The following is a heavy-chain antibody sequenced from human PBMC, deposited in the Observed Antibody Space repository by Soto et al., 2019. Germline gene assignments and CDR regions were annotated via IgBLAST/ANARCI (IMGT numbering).Heavy chain of an antibody. V-gene: IGHV3-30*18. CDR1: GFTFSSYG. D-gene: IGHD2-2*01. Sequence: ESGGGVVQPGRSLRLSCAASGFTFSSYGMHWVRQAPGKGLEWVAVISYDGSNKYYADSVKGRFTISRDNSKNTLYLQMNSLRAEDTAVYYCAKDFVVVPAAMKISYYYYYMDVWGKGTTVTVSS. CDR2: ISYDGSNK. CDR3: AKDFVVVPAAMKISYYYYYMDV. J-gene: IGHJ6*03.